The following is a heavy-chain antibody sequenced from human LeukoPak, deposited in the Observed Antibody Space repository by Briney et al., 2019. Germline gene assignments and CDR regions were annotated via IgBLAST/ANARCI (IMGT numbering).Heavy chain of an antibody. Sequence: ASVKVSCKASGYTFTGYYMHWVRQAPGQGLEWMGWINPNSGGTNYAQKFQGRVTMTRDTSISTAYMELSRLRSDDTAVYYCARDRGAYYYDTGYWGQGTLVTVSS. J-gene: IGHJ4*02. D-gene: IGHD3-22*01. CDR3: ARDRGAYYYDTGY. V-gene: IGHV1-2*02. CDR1: GYTFTGYY. CDR2: INPNSGGT.